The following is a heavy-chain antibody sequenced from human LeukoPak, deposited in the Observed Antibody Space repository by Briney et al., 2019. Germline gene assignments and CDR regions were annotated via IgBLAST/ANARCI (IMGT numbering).Heavy chain of an antibody. CDR2: ISSSSYI. Sequence: GGSLRLSCAASGFTFSSYSMNWVRQAPGKGLEWVSSISSSSYIYYADSVKGRFTISRDNAKNSLYLQMNSLRAEDTAVYYCARDESLDIVVVPAAIFDYWGQGTLVTVSS. CDR1: GFTFSSYS. D-gene: IGHD2-2*01. J-gene: IGHJ4*02. CDR3: ARDESLDIVVVPAAIFDY. V-gene: IGHV3-21*01.